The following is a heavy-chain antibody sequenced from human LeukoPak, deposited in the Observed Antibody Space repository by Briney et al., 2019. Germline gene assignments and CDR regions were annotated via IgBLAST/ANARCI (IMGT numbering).Heavy chain of an antibody. CDR1: GDGFSVDA. CDR3: AREGSGYEPSYDY. J-gene: IGHJ4*02. V-gene: IGHV1-69*04. Sequence: ASVKVSCKTAGDGFSVDAGSWGRQAPRQGLEWMGRIIPILGIANYAQKFQGRVTITADKSTSTAYMELSSLRSEDTAVYYCAREGSGYEPSYDYWGQGTLVTVSS. D-gene: IGHD5-12*01. CDR2: IIPILGIA.